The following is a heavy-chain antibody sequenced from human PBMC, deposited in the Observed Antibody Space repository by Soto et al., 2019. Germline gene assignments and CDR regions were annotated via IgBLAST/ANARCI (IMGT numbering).Heavy chain of an antibody. CDR2: TYYRSKWYN. CDR3: ARGDDYDSSGYYFYYYGMDV. J-gene: IGHJ6*02. Sequence: SQTLSLTCAISGDSVSSNSAAWNWIRQSPSRGLEWLGRTYYRSKWYNDYAVSVKSRITINPDTSKNQFSLQLNSVTPEDTAVYYCARGDDYDSSGYYFYYYGMDVWGQGTTVTVSS. D-gene: IGHD3-22*01. CDR1: GDSVSSNSAA. V-gene: IGHV6-1*01.